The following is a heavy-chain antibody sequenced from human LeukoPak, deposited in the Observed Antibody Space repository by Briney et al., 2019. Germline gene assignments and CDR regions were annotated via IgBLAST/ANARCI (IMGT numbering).Heavy chain of an antibody. CDR3: AREGDDILTAAFDY. Sequence: GASVKVSCKASRCTFTGYYMHWVRQAPGQGLEWMGWINPNSGGTNYAQKFQGRVTMTRDTSVSTAYMELSRLRSDDTAVYYCAREGDDILTAAFDYWGQGTLVTVSS. CDR2: INPNSGGT. V-gene: IGHV1-2*02. CDR1: RCTFTGYY. D-gene: IGHD3-9*01. J-gene: IGHJ4*02.